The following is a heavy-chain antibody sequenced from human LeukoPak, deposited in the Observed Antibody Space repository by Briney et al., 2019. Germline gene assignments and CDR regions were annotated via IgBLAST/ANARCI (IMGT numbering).Heavy chain of an antibody. Sequence: PSETLSLTCTVSGGSISSSGYYWSWIRQTPGKGLESIGYIYHDGTTYYNPSLKSRVTISLDGSKNQLSLQLTSVTAADAAVYYCARDPSNTSGWKTWFDPWGQGTLVTVPS. CDR2: IYHDGTT. V-gene: IGHV4-30-2*01. D-gene: IGHD6-19*01. J-gene: IGHJ5*02. CDR1: GGSISSSGYY. CDR3: ARDPSNTSGWKTWFDP.